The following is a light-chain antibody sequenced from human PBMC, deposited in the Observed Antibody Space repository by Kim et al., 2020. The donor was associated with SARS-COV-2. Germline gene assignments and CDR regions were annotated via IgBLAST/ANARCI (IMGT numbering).Light chain of an antibody. V-gene: IGKV1-9*01. CDR2: AAS. CDR3: QQLNSYPLT. Sequence: ASVGDRVTITCRASQGISSYLAWYQQEPGKAPKLLIYAASTLQSGVPSRFSGSGSGTDFTLTINSLQPEDFATYYCQQLNSYPLTFGGGTKVDIK. J-gene: IGKJ4*01. CDR1: QGISSY.